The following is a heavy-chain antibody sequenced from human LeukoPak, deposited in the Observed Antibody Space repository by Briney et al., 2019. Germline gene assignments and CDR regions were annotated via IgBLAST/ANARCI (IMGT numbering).Heavy chain of an antibody. V-gene: IGHV3-66*02. CDR1: GFTVSSNY. D-gene: IGHD3-10*01. Sequence: GGSLRLSCAASGFTVSSNYMSWVRQAPGKGLEWVSVIYSGGSTYYADSMKGRFTISRDNSKNTLYLQMNSLRAEDTAVYYCARDLYGSGLFDYWGQGTLVTVSS. J-gene: IGHJ4*02. CDR2: IYSGGST. CDR3: ARDLYGSGLFDY.